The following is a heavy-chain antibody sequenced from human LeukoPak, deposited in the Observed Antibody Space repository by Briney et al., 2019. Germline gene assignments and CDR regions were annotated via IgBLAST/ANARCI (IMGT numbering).Heavy chain of an antibody. V-gene: IGHV1-18*01. CDR1: GYTFTSYG. CDR3: ARDSTTMVRGVIIKGFDY. J-gene: IGHJ4*02. D-gene: IGHD3-10*01. Sequence: ASVKVSYKASGYTFTSYGISWVRQAPEQGLGWMGWISAYNGNTNYAQKLQGRVTMTTDTSTSTAYMELRSLRSDDTAVYYCARDSTTMVRGVIIKGFDYWGQGTLVTVSS. CDR2: ISAYNGNT.